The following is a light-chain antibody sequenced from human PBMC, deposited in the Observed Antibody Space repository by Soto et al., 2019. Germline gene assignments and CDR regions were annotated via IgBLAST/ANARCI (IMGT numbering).Light chain of an antibody. Sequence: DIQMTQSPSSLSASVGDRVTITCRASQSISSYLNWNQQKPGKAPKLLIYAASSLQSGVPSRFSGSGSGTDFTLTISSLQPEDFATYYCQQSYSTPPDTFGQGTKVDIK. CDR3: QQSYSTPPDT. CDR1: QSISSY. CDR2: AAS. V-gene: IGKV1-39*01. J-gene: IGKJ1*01.